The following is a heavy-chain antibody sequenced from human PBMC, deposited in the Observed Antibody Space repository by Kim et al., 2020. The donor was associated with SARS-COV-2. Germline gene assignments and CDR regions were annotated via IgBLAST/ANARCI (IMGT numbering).Heavy chain of an antibody. Sequence: GGSLTLSCAGSGFTFSNYAMNWVRQVPGKGLEWVVSIINSGGSTLYADSVKGQVTISIDNFKNTMSLQLDSIRAEDTAVTHCAITRGPGGACVD. CDR1: GFTFSNYA. D-gene: IGHD2-8*02. CDR2: IINSGGST. J-gene: IGHJ4*01. V-gene: IGHV3-23*01. CDR3: AITRGPGGACVD.